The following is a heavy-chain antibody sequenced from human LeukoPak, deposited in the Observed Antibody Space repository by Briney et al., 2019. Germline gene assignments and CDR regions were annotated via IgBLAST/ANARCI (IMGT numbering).Heavy chain of an antibody. Sequence: SGGSLRLSCAASGFTFSSYAMHWVRQAPGKGLEWVAVISYDGSNKYYADSVKGRFTISRDNSKNTLYLQMNSLRAEDTAVYYCASLYSSSWYESESDYWGQGTLVTVSS. V-gene: IGHV3-30-3*01. CDR1: GFTFSSYA. CDR2: ISYDGSNK. J-gene: IGHJ4*02. CDR3: ASLYSSSWYESESDY. D-gene: IGHD6-13*01.